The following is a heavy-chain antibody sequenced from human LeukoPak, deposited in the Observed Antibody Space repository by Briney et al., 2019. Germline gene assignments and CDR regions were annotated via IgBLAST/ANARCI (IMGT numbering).Heavy chain of an antibody. J-gene: IGHJ4*02. CDR3: TRDQSPYY. V-gene: IGHV3-49*03. Sequence: GRTLRLFCTASGLPFGVYAMSWSPQAPGKGLEEVGFIRSKAYGGTTEYAASVKGRFPISRDNSEGVAYLQMNSLKTEVTAVYYCTRDQSPYYWGQGRLVTVSS. CDR1: GLPFGVYA. CDR2: IRSKAYGGTT.